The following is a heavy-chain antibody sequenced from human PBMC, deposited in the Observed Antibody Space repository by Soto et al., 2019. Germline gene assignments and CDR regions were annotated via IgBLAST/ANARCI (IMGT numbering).Heavy chain of an antibody. Sequence: GGSLRLSCAASGFTFSSYAMSWVRQAPGKGLEWVSAISGSGGSTYYADSVKGRFTISRDNSKNTLHLQMNSLRAEDTAVYYCAKDLTFRYRTSSRLDSYYYGMDAWGQGTTVTVSS. V-gene: IGHV3-23*01. CDR3: AKDLTFRYRTSSRLDSYYYGMDA. D-gene: IGHD6-13*01. J-gene: IGHJ6*02. CDR2: ISGSGGST. CDR1: GFTFSSYA.